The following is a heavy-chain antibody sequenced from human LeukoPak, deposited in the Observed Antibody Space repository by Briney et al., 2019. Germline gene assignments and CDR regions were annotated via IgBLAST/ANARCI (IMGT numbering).Heavy chain of an antibody. Sequence: GGSLRLSCAASGFTFSSYAMHWVRQAPGKGLEWVAVISYDGSNKYYADSVKGRFTISRDNSKNTLYLQMNSLRAEDTAVYYCAREAYGWGQGTLVTVSS. CDR3: AREAYG. J-gene: IGHJ4*02. CDR2: ISYDGSNK. V-gene: IGHV3-30-3*01. D-gene: IGHD2-21*01. CDR1: GFTFSSYA.